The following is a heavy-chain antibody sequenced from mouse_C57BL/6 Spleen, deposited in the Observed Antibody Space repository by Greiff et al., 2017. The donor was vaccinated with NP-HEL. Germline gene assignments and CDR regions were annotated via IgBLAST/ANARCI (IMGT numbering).Heavy chain of an antibody. CDR2: IDPSDSYT. CDR1: GYTFTSYW. J-gene: IGHJ3*01. D-gene: IGHD4-1*01. V-gene: IGHV1-69*01. CDR3: AKRGTGTWFAY. Sequence: VQLQQPGAELVMPGASVKLSCKASGYTFTSYWMHWVKQRPGQGLEWIGEIDPSDSYTNYNQKFKGKSTLTVDKSSSTAYMQLSRLTSEDSAVYYCAKRGTGTWFAYWGQGTLVTVSA.